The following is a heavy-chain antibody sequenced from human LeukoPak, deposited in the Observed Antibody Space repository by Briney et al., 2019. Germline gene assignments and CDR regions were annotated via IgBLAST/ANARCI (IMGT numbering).Heavy chain of an antibody. J-gene: IGHJ4*02. D-gene: IGHD3-10*01. CDR1: GGSFSGYY. CDR2: INHSGST. CDR3: ARRQLWFREIDY. Sequence: SETLSLTCAVYGGSFSGYYWSWIRQPPGKGPEWIGEINHSGSTNYNPSLKSRVTISVDTSKNQFSLKLSSVTAADTAVYYCARRQLWFREIDYWGQGTLVTVSS. V-gene: IGHV4-34*01.